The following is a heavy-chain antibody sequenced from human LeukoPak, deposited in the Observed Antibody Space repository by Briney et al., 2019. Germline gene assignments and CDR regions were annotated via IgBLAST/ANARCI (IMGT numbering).Heavy chain of an antibody. CDR2: ISVSSSYI. CDR1: GFTLSNHT. D-gene: IGHD2-21*02. CDR3: ARGRYCGGDCYRHYGMDV. Sequence: PGGSLRLSCAASGFTLSNHTMNWVRQAPGKGLEWVSSISVSSSYIYYADSVKGRFTISRDNAKNSLYLQMNSLRAEDTAVYYCARGRYCGGDCYRHYGMDVWGQGTTVTASS. V-gene: IGHV3-21*01. J-gene: IGHJ6*02.